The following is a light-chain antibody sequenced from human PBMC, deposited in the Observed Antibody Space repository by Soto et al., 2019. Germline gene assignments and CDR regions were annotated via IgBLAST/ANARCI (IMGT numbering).Light chain of an antibody. V-gene: IGLV2-23*01. CDR2: DGS. J-gene: IGLJ2*01. Sequence: QSALTQPASVSGSPGQSITISCTGTTSDVGSYSLVSWYQHHPGKTPKLIIYDGSNRPSGVSNRFSGSKSGNTASLTISGLQAEDEADYYCCSYAGSSTWVVFGGGTKLTVL. CDR1: TSDVGSYSL. CDR3: CSYAGSSTWVV.